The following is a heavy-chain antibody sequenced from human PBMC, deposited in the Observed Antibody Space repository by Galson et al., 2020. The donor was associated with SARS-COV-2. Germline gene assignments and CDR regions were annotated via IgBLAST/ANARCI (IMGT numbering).Heavy chain of an antibody. J-gene: IGHJ4*02. V-gene: IGHV1-2*02. Sequence: ASVKVSCKTSGYTFTAYFLHWVRQAPGQGPEWVGWINPYTGDTNLARKFQGRVTLTRDTSSKTAYLELSRLRSDDTAVYFCARDKNPSGSYWQFFDYWGQGSLVTVSS. D-gene: IGHD3-22*01. CDR2: INPYTGDT. CDR1: GYTFTAYF. CDR3: ARDKNPSGSYWQFFDY.